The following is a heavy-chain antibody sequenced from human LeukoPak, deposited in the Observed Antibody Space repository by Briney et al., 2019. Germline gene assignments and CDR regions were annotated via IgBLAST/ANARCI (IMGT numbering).Heavy chain of an antibody. D-gene: IGHD6-19*01. CDR1: GYTFTSYD. CDR3: ARGPSSGWSGYYYYMDV. Sequence: ASVKVSXKASGYTFTSYDINWVRQATGQGLEWMGGMNPNSGNTDYAQKFQGRVTITRNTYTSTSYMELSSLSSEDTAVYYCARGPSSGWSGYYYYMDVWNKASTVTVYS. CDR2: MNPNSGNT. J-gene: IGHJ6*03. V-gene: IGHV1-8*01.